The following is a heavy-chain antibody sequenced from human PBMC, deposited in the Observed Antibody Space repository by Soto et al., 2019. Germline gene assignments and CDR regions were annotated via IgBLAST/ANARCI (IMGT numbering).Heavy chain of an antibody. CDR3: AREVGSRIDY. CDR1: GYTFTSYA. V-gene: IGHV1-8*02. D-gene: IGHD6-13*01. Sequence: ASVKVSCKASGYTFTSYAISWVRQAPGQGLEWMGWMNPNSGNTGYAQKFQGRVTMTRNTSISTAYMELSSLRSEDTAMYYCAREVGSRIDYWGQGTLVTVSS. CDR2: MNPNSGNT. J-gene: IGHJ4*02.